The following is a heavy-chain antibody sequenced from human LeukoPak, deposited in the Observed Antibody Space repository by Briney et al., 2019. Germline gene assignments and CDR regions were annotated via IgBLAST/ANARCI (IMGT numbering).Heavy chain of an antibody. Sequence: GGSLRLSCAASGFAFSSYSMNWIRQAPGKGLEWVSSISSSSYIYYADSVKGRFTISRDNAKNSLYLQMNSLRAEDTAVYYCARDLFRDYYDSSGYYGWGQGTLVTVSS. CDR2: ISSSSYI. D-gene: IGHD3-22*01. CDR3: ARDLFRDYYDSSGYYG. J-gene: IGHJ4*02. CDR1: GFAFSSYS. V-gene: IGHV3-21*01.